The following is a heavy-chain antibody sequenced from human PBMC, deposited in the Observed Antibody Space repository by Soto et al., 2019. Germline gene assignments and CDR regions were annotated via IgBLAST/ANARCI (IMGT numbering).Heavy chain of an antibody. CDR2: IYYSGST. CDR3: ARVVAAAGTRWFDP. V-gene: IGHV4-31*03. D-gene: IGHD6-13*01. CDR1: GGSISSGGYY. J-gene: IGHJ5*02. Sequence: QVQLQESGPGLVKPSQTLSLTCTVSGGSISSGGYYWSWIRQHPVKGLEWIGYIYYSGSTYYNPSLKSRVTISVDTSKNQFSLKLSSVTAADTAVYYCARVVAAAGTRWFDPWGQGTLVTVSS.